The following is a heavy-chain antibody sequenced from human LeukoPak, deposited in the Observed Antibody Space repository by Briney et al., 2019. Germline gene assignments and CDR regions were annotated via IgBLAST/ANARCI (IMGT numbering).Heavy chain of an antibody. CDR3: ARVPRITMVRGVGAWFDP. CDR2: INPNSGGT. J-gene: IGHJ5*02. Sequence: ASVKVSCKASGYTFTSYYMHWVRQAPGQGLEWMGWINPNSGGTNYAQKFQGRVTMTRDTSISTAYMELSRLRSDDTAVYYCARVPRITMVRGVGAWFDPWGQGTLVTVSS. D-gene: IGHD3-10*01. V-gene: IGHV1-2*02. CDR1: GYTFTSYY.